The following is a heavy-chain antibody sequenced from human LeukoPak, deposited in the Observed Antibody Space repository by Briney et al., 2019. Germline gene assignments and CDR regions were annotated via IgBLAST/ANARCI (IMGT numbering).Heavy chain of an antibody. Sequence: SETLSLTCTVSGGSISSYYWSWIRQPPGKGLEWIGYIYYSGSTNYNPSLKSRVTISVDTSKNQFSLKLSSVTAADTAVYYCARGWYYYDSSGYYPPFVYWGQGTLVTVSS. D-gene: IGHD3-22*01. CDR3: ARGWYYYDSSGYYPPFVY. J-gene: IGHJ4*02. V-gene: IGHV4-59*01. CDR2: IYYSGST. CDR1: GGSISSYY.